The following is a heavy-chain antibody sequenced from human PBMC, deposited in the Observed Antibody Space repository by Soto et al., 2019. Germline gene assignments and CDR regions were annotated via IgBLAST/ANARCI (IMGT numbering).Heavy chain of an antibody. D-gene: IGHD5-18*01. V-gene: IGHV3-23*01. CDR2: ITGSGDST. Sequence: GGSLRLSCAVSGFTFSSHAMSWVRQAPGKGLECVSSITGSGDSTYYADSVKGRFTISRDKSKGTLYLQMNSLRAEDTAVYYCAKPGGKYTAMVFGDDYWGQGTLVTVSS. J-gene: IGHJ4*02. CDR3: AKPGGKYTAMVFGDDY. CDR1: GFTFSSHA.